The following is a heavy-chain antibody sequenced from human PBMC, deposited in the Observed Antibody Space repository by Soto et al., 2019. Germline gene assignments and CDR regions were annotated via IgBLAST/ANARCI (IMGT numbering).Heavy chain of an antibody. Sequence: GGSLRLSCAASGFTFSRYWMHWVRQAPGKGLVWVSRIDSYGSATSQVDSVEGRFTISRDNAKNTLYLQMNSLRAEDTVVYYCARGWVEGLSRQPPTDYWGQGTLVTVSS. CDR3: ARGWVEGLSRQPPTDY. J-gene: IGHJ4*02. D-gene: IGHD3-3*01. CDR2: IDSYGSAT. V-gene: IGHV3-74*01. CDR1: GFTFSRYW.